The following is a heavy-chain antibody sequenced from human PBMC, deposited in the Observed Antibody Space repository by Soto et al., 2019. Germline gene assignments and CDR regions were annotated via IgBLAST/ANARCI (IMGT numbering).Heavy chain of an antibody. CDR3: AKDYHGGNGEIDY. CDR2: ISWNSGTI. D-gene: IGHD2-15*01. J-gene: IGHJ4*02. CDR1: GFTFDDYA. Sequence: EVQLVESGGGLVQPGRSLRLSCAASGFTFDDYAMHWVRQAPGKGLKWVSTISWNSGTIGYADSVKVRFTISRDNARNSLYLQMNSLRPEDTALYFCAKDYHGGNGEIDYWGQGTLVTVSS. V-gene: IGHV3-9*01.